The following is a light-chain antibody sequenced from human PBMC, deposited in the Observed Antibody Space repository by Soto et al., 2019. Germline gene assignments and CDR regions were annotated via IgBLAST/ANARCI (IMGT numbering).Light chain of an antibody. V-gene: IGKV1-33*01. CDR3: QQYHSLPIT. CDR2: DAS. J-gene: IGKJ5*01. CDR1: QDIDNF. Sequence: DIQLTHSPSSLSASLGDRVTITCQASQDIDNFLNWYQHKPGAAPKLLIYDASTLAPGVPSRFSGTESGADFTFTISSLQPEDIATYYCQQYHSLPITFGPGTRLEIK.